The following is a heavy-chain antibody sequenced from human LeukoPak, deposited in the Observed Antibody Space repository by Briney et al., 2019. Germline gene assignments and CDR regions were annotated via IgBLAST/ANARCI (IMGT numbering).Heavy chain of an antibody. V-gene: IGHV5-51*01. CDR2: IYPGDSDT. D-gene: IGHD3-22*01. Sequence: GESLKISCKGSGYSFTSYWIGWVRQMPGKGLEWMGIIYPGDSDTRYSPSFQGQVTISADKSISTAYLQWSSLKASDTAMYYCARSGYDSSGYYYFWPQQPNPNYFDYWGQGTLVTVSS. CDR1: GYSFTSYW. CDR3: ARSGYDSSGYYYFWPQQPNPNYFDY. J-gene: IGHJ4*02.